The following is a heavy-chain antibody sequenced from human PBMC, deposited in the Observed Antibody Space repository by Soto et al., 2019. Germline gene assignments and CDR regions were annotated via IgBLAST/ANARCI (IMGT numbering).Heavy chain of an antibody. J-gene: IGHJ5*02. V-gene: IGHV4-30-4*01. CDR3: VRTAREGAVAPHWFDR. Sequence: SETLSLTFTVSGASIRSTDYYWSFIRQAPGKGLEWIGYVYYTGSTYYNPSLMSRLTISVDTSKNQFSLKLTSVTAAETAVYYCVRTAREGAVAPHWFDRWGQGTPVTVSS. D-gene: IGHD2-21*02. CDR1: GASIRSTDYY. CDR2: VYYTGST.